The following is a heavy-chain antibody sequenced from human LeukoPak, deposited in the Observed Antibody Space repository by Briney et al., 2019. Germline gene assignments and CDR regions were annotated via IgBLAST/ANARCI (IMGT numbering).Heavy chain of an antibody. CDR2: ISSSSSYT. CDR3: ARDGRSGPNWFDP. V-gene: IGHV3-11*06. J-gene: IGHJ5*02. Sequence: GGSLRLSCAASGFTFSDYYMSWIREAPGKGLEWVSYISSSSSYTNYADSVKGRFTTSRDNAKSSLYLQMNSLRAEDTAVYYCARDGRSGPNWFDPWGQGTLVTVSS. D-gene: IGHD7-27*01. CDR1: GFTFSDYY.